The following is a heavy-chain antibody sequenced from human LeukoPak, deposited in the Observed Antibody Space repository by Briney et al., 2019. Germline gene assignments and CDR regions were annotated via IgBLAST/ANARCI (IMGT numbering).Heavy chain of an antibody. CDR2: IKTDGSET. D-gene: IGHD6-19*01. CDR3: VKDNGWFHLAQ. V-gene: IGHV3-7*03. J-gene: IGHJ4*02. Sequence: GGSLRLSCAASGFNFRDHWMDWVRQAPGKGLEWVGHIKTDGSETYYLDSLRGRFSISRDNTNNALYLQMNSLRVEDTAVYYCVKDNGWFHLAQWGQGTLVTVSS. CDR1: GFNFRDHW.